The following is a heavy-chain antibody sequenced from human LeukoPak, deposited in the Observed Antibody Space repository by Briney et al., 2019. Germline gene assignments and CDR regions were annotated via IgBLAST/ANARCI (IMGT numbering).Heavy chain of an antibody. CDR2: IYYSGST. V-gene: IGHV4-59*01. CDR3: ARLLTRDYFDY. CDR1: GGSISSYY. J-gene: IGHJ4*02. Sequence: PSETLSLTCTVSGGSISSYYWSWIRQPPGQGLEWIGYIYYSGSTNYNPSLKSRVTISVDTSKNQFSLKLSSVTAADTAVYYCARLLTRDYFDYWGQGTLVTVSS. D-gene: IGHD3-16*01.